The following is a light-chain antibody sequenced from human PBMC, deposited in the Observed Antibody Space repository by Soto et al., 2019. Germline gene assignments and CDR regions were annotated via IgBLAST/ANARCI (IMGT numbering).Light chain of an antibody. Sequence: EIVLTKSPGTLSLSPGERATLSCRASQTISSSYLAWYQQKPGQPPRLLIYGASNRATGIPDRFSGSGSGTDFTLSISRLELEDFAVYYCQQYGSSPRLTFGGGTKVEIK. CDR2: GAS. V-gene: IGKV3-20*01. J-gene: IGKJ4*01. CDR1: QTISSSY. CDR3: QQYGSSPRLT.